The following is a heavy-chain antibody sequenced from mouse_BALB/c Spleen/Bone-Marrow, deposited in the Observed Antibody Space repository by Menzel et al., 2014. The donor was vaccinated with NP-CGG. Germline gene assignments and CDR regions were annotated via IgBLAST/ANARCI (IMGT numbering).Heavy chain of an antibody. CDR1: GFNIKDTY. J-gene: IGHJ2*01. CDR3: GRGFTDFDY. Sequence: VQLQQSGAEFVKPGASVKLPCTASGFNIKDTYMDWVKQRPEQGLEWIGRIDPANGNTKYDPKFQGKATITADTSSNTACLQLSSLTSEDTAVYYCGRGFTDFDYWGQGTTLTVSS. CDR2: IDPANGNT. V-gene: IGHV14-3*02.